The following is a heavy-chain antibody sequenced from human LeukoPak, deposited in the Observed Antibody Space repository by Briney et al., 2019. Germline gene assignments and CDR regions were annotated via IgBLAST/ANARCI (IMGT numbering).Heavy chain of an antibody. CDR3: ARVSEYNLDY. J-gene: IGHJ4*02. Sequence: ASVKVSCKASGYTFTSYYMHWVRQAPGQGLEWMGIINPSGGSTSYAQKFQGRVTMTRDTSISTAYMELSRLRSDDTALYYCARVSEYNLDYWGQGTLVTVSS. D-gene: IGHD1-1*01. CDR1: GYTFTSYY. CDR2: INPSGGST. V-gene: IGHV1-46*01.